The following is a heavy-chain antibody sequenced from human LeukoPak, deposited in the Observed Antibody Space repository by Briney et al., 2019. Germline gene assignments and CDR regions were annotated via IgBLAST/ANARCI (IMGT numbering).Heavy chain of an antibody. Sequence: PSETLSLTCAVYGGSFSGYYWSWIRQPPGKGLEWIGEINHSGSTYYNPSLKSRVTISVDTSKNQFSLKLSSVTAADTAVYYCARETHYDFWSGYLGLYNWFDPWGQGTLVTVSS. CDR3: ARETHYDFWSGYLGLYNWFDP. J-gene: IGHJ5*02. V-gene: IGHV4-34*09. CDR1: GGSFSGYY. CDR2: INHSGST. D-gene: IGHD3-3*01.